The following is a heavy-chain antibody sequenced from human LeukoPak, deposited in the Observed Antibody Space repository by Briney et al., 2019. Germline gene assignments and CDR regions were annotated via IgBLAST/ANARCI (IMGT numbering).Heavy chain of an antibody. V-gene: IGHV4-39*01. CDR1: GGSISSSSYY. D-gene: IGHD5-12*01. J-gene: IGHJ5*02. CDR3: ARLEATEHVFDP. CDR2: IYYSGST. Sequence: SETLSLTCTVSGGSISSSSYYWGWIHQPPGKGLEWIGSIYYSGSTYYNPSLKSRVTISVDTSKNQFSLKLSSVTAADTAVYYCARLEATEHVFDPWGQGTLVTVSS.